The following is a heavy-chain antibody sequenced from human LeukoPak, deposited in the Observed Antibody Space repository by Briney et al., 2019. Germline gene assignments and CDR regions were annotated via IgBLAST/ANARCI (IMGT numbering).Heavy chain of an antibody. Sequence: PGGSLRLSCAASGFTVSSNYMSWVRQAPRKGLEWVSVIYSGGSTYYADSVKGRFTISRDNSKNTLYLQMNSLRAEDTAVYYCARVSGYDSPRYDYWGQGTLVTVSS. J-gene: IGHJ4*02. CDR1: GFTVSSNY. CDR3: ARVSGYDSPRYDY. V-gene: IGHV3-53*01. CDR2: IYSGGST. D-gene: IGHD5-12*01.